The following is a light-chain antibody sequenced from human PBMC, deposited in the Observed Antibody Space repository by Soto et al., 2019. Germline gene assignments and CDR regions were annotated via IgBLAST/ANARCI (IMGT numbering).Light chain of an antibody. CDR3: QQRSYWPLT. CDR1: QNVDSY. CDR2: DAF. V-gene: IGKV3-11*01. J-gene: IGKJ2*01. Sequence: EIVLPQSPATLSLSPGERATLSCWASQNVDSYLAWYQHKPGQAPRLLIYDAFKKATGIPARFSGSGSGTDFTLTISSLEPEDFAVYYCQQRSYWPLTFGQGTKLEIK.